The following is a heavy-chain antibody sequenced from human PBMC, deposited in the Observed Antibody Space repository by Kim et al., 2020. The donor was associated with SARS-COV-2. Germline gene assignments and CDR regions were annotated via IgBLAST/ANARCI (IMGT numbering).Heavy chain of an antibody. CDR3: ARNQGNRAFDY. CDR2: ISSSSSYI. V-gene: IGHV3-21*01. J-gene: IGHJ4*02. CDR1: GFTFSSYS. Sequence: LSLTCAASGFTFSSYSMNWVRQAPGKGLEWVSSISSSSSYIYYADSVKGRFTISRDNAKNSLYLQMNSLRAEDTAVYYCARNQGNRAFDYWGQGTLVTVSS.